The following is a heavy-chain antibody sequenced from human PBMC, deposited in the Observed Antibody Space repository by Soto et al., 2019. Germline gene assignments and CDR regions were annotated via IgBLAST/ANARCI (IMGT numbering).Heavy chain of an antibody. CDR3: ARDRAQFGEFCMDV. Sequence: RGSLRLSCAASGFTFSSYAMHWVRQAPGKGLEYVSAISSNGGSTYYANSVKGRFTISRDNSKNTLYLQMGSLRAEDMAVYYCARDRAQFGEFCMDVWGKGTTVTVSS. V-gene: IGHV3-64*01. CDR1: GFTFSSYA. D-gene: IGHD3-10*01. J-gene: IGHJ6*04. CDR2: ISSNGGST.